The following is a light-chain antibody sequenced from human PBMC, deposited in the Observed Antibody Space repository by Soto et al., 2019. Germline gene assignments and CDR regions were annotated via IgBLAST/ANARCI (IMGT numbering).Light chain of an antibody. CDR3: SSYTSSSTYV. CDR1: STDVGGYNY. V-gene: IGLV2-14*01. Sequence: QSPLTQAASVSGSPGQSITISCTGSSTDVGGYNYVAWYQQHTGKAPKVMIYEVSNRPSGVSNRFSGSKSGNTASLTISGLQAEDEADYYCSSYTSSSTYVFGTGTKVTVL. CDR2: EVS. J-gene: IGLJ1*01.